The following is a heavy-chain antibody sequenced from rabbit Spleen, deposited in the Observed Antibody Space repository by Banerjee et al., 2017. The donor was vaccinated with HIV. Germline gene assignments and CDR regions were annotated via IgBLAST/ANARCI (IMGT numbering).Heavy chain of an antibody. J-gene: IGHJ4*01. V-gene: IGHV1S45*01. CDR1: GFSFSNKAV. CDR3: ARMDKGDDSIDL. CDR2: INAVTGRP. Sequence: EQLLESGGGLVKPEGSLKLSCTASGFSFSNKAVMCWVRQAPGKGLEWIACINAVTGRPVYASWAEGRFTISKTSSTTVTLQMISLTIADAATYFCARMDKGDDSIDLWGPAPWSPS. D-gene: IGHD2-1*01.